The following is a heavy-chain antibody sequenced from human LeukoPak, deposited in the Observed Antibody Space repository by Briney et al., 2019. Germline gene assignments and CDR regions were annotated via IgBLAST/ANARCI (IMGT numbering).Heavy chain of an antibody. CDR3: AREVQWLTQTDY. CDR2: IYTSGST. CDR1: GGSISSYY. J-gene: IGHJ4*02. D-gene: IGHD6-19*01. Sequence: SGTLSLTCTVSGGSISSYYWSWIRQPARKGLEWIGRIYTSGSTNYNPSLKSRVTMSVDTSKSQFSLKLSSVTAADTAVYYCAREVQWLTQTDYWGQGTLVTVSS. V-gene: IGHV4-4*07.